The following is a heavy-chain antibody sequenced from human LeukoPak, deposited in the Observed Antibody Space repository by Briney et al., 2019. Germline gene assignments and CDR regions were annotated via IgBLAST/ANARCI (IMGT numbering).Heavy chain of an antibody. V-gene: IGHV3-23*01. CDR1: GFTFGSYA. CDR2: IYASGENT. J-gene: IGHJ4*02. D-gene: IGHD4/OR15-4a*01. CDR3: VGGLRVLPY. Sequence: GGSLRLSCAASGFTFGSYAMTWVRQAPGKGLEWVSGIYASGENTYYADSVKGRFTISRDNSKNTLYLQMNSLRGEDTAVYYCVGGLRVLPYWGQGTLVTVSS.